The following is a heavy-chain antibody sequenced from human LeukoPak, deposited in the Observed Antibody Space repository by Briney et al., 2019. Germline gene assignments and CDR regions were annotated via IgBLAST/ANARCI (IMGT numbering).Heavy chain of an antibody. D-gene: IGHD5-18*01. CDR1: GYFFTNYG. J-gene: IGHJ4*02. V-gene: IGHV1-18*01. Sequence: ASVKVSCKAAGYFFTNYGISWVRQAPGQGLEWMGWISGYNGNTYYAQNFQGRVTMTTDTSTSTAYMELRSLSSDDTAMYYCARGFRYPYGIDYWGQGTQVTVSS. CDR2: ISGYNGNT. CDR3: ARGFRYPYGIDY.